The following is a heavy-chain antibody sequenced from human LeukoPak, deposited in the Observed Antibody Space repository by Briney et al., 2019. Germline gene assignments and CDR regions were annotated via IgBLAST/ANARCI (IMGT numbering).Heavy chain of an antibody. V-gene: IGHV3-21*01. Sequence: GGSLRLSCAASGFTFSSYSMNWVRQAPGKGLEWVSSISSSSSYIYYADSVKGRFAISRDNAKNSLYLQMNSLRAEDTAVYYCARGRDYYGSSDSDYWGQGTLVTVSS. CDR3: ARGRDYYGSSDSDY. CDR1: GFTFSSYS. D-gene: IGHD3-10*01. CDR2: ISSSSSYI. J-gene: IGHJ4*02.